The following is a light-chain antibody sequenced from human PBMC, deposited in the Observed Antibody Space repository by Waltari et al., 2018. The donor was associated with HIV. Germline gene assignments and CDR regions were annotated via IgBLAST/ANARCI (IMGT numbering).Light chain of an antibody. J-gene: IGLJ3*02. CDR1: GSNIGSTS. Sequence: QSVLTQPPSASGTPGQSVTISCSGSGSNIGSTSVYWYQHLPGTTPHLLIYRNNQRPSGGPDRFAGSKSGTSASLAISGLRSGDEADYYCAAWDDSLSGPVFGGGTKVTVL. V-gene: IGLV1-47*01. CDR3: AAWDDSLSGPV. CDR2: RNN.